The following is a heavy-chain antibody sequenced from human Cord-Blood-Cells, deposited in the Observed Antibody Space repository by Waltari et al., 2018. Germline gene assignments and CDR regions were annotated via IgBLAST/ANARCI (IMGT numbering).Heavy chain of an antibody. J-gene: IGHJ4*02. CDR2: IYYSGST. Sequence: QVQLQESGPGLVKPSETLSLTCTVSGGSISSYYCSWIRQPPGKGLEWIGYIYYSGSTNYNPSLKSRVTISVDTSKNQFSLKLSSVTAADTAVYYCAGWFRELFDYWGQGTLVTVSS. CDR1: GGSISSYY. CDR3: AGWFRELFDY. D-gene: IGHD3-10*01. V-gene: IGHV4-59*08.